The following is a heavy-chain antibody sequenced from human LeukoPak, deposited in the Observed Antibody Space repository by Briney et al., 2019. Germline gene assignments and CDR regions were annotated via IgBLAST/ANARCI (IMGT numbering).Heavy chain of an antibody. CDR3: ARRSAYYDILTGYLNYYYYMDV. J-gene: IGHJ6*03. CDR2: INSDGSST. V-gene: IGHV3-74*01. D-gene: IGHD3-9*01. CDR1: GFTFSSYW. Sequence: PGASLRLSCAASGFTFSSYWMHWVRQAPGKGLVWVSRINSDGSSTSYADYVKGRFTISRDNAKNTLYLQMNSLRAEDTAVYYCARRSAYYDILTGYLNYYYYMDVWGKGTTVTISS.